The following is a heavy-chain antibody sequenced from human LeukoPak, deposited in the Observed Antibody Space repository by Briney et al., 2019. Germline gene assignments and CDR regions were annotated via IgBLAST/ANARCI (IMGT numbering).Heavy chain of an antibody. CDR3: ARVRYSSGWIDY. CDR1: GGSISSYY. V-gene: IGHV4-59*12. D-gene: IGHD6-19*01. J-gene: IGHJ4*02. CDR2: IYYTGST. Sequence: SETLSLTCTVAGGSISSYYWNWIRQSPEKRLEWIDYIYYTGSTNYNPSLKSRVTMSVDTSKNQFSLKLSSVTAADTAVYYCARVRYSSGWIDYWGQGTLVTVSS.